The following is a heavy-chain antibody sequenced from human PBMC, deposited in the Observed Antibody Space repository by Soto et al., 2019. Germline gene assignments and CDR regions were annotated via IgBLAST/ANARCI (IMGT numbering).Heavy chain of an antibody. CDR3: VGTGYYDFWSGDYYYYGMDV. D-gene: IGHD3-3*01. CDR1: GFTFSSYG. J-gene: IGHJ6*02. V-gene: IGHV3-30*03. CDR2: ISYDGSNK. Sequence: PGGSLRLSCAASGFTFSSYGMHWVRQAPGKGLEWVAVISYDGSNKYYADSVKGRFTISRDNSKNTLYLQMNSLRAEDTAVYYSVGTGYYDFWSGDYYYYGMDVWGQGTTVTVSS.